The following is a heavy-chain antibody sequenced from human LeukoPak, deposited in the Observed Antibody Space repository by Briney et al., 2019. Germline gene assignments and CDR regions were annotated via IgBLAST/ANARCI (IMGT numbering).Heavy chain of an antibody. J-gene: IGHJ4*02. CDR3: ARVPTYYYESRGKPLDY. CDR1: GGSFSGYY. CDR2: INHSGST. Sequence: SETLSLTCAVYGGSFSGYYWSWIRQPPGKGLEWIGEINHSGSTNYNPSLKSRVTISVDTSKHQFSLKLSSVTAEDTAVYYCARVPTYYYESRGKPLDYWGEASLVTVSS. V-gene: IGHV4-34*01. D-gene: IGHD3-22*01.